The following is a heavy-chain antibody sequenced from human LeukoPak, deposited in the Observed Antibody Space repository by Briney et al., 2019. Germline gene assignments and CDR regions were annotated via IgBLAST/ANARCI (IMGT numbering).Heavy chain of an antibody. Sequence: GGSLRLSCAASGFTFSSYGMTWVRQAPGKGLEWVSAISGSGGSTYYADSVKGRFTISRDNSKNTLYLQMNSLRAEDTAVYYCAKNGGETIFGVVTLYYGMDVWGQGTTVTVSS. CDR3: AKNGGETIFGVVTLYYGMDV. CDR2: ISGSGGST. CDR1: GFTFSSYG. J-gene: IGHJ6*02. V-gene: IGHV3-23*01. D-gene: IGHD3-3*01.